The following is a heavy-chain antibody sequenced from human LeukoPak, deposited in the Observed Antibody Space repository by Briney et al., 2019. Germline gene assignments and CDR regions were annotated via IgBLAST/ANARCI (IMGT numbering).Heavy chain of an antibody. CDR1: GFPFSSYW. CDR2: ITEDGSGK. Sequence: GGSLRLSCVASGFPFSSYWMTWVRQAPGKGLEWVATITEDGSGKYHVDSVRGRFTVSRDNTNKLLFLQMNSLRAEDTAVYSSGLDYWGQGTLVSVSS. J-gene: IGHJ4*02. V-gene: IGHV3-7*01. CDR3: GLDY.